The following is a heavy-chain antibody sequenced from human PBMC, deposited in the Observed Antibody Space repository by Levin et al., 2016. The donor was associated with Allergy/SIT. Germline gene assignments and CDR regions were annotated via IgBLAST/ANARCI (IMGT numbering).Heavy chain of an antibody. J-gene: IGHJ6*02. CDR2: IYSGGST. D-gene: IGHD2-2*01. Sequence: WIRQPPGKGLEWVSVIYSGGSTYYADSVKGRFTISRDNAKNTLYLQMNSLRAEDTAVYYCARTHRLPADLYYYYGMDVWGQGTTVTVSS. V-gene: IGHV3-53*01. CDR3: ARTHRLPADLYYYYGMDV.